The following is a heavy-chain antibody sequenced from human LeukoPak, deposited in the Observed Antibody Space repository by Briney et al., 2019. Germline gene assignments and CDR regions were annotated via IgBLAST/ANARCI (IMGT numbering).Heavy chain of an antibody. CDR2: MTGSGGST. D-gene: IGHD6-13*01. V-gene: IGHV3-23*01. J-gene: IGHJ4*02. CDR3: AKGRSSWSAFDY. CDR1: GFTFNNYA. Sequence: PGRSLRLSCAASGFTFNNYAIHWVRQAPGKGLEWVSTMTGSGGSTYYADSVKGRFTISRDNSKNTLYLQMNSLRAEDTAVYYCAKGRSSWSAFDYWGQGTLVTVSS.